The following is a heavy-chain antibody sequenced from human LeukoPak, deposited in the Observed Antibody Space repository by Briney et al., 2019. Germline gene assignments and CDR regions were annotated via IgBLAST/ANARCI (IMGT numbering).Heavy chain of an antibody. CDR1: GYTFTGYY. CDR3: GRNLADSTRP. J-gene: IGHJ5*02. D-gene: IGHD2-2*01. Sequence: APVKVSCKASGYTFTGYYIHRVRQAPGQGLEWMGRINLSSGGTNYAQKFQGRVTMTRDTSISTAYMELMTLRSDDTAVYYCGRNLADSTRPWGQGTLVTVSS. CDR2: INLSSGGT. V-gene: IGHV1-2*06.